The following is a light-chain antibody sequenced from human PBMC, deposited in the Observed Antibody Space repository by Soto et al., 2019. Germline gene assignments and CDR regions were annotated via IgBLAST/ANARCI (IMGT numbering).Light chain of an antibody. CDR3: SSYTSSSTLV. Sequence: QSALTQPASVSGSPGQSITISCTGTSSDVVGYNYVSWYQQHPGKAPKLMIYEVSNRPSWVSNRFSGSKSGNTASLTISGLQAEDEADYYCSSYTSSSTLVFGTGTKLTVL. CDR2: EVS. CDR1: SSDVVGYNY. J-gene: IGLJ1*01. V-gene: IGLV2-14*01.